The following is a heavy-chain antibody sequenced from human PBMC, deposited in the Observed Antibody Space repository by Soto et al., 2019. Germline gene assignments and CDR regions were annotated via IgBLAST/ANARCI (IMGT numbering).Heavy chain of an antibody. D-gene: IGHD3-10*01. Sequence: ASVKVSCKASGYTFTSYDINWVRQATGQGLERMGWMNPNSGNTGYAQKFQGRVTMTRNTSISTAYMELSSLRSEDTAVYYCARGRFLYYYGSGSYYNVGRYGMDVWGQGTTVTVSS. V-gene: IGHV1-8*01. CDR1: GYTFTSYD. J-gene: IGHJ6*02. CDR2: MNPNSGNT. CDR3: ARGRFLYYYGSGSYYNVGRYGMDV.